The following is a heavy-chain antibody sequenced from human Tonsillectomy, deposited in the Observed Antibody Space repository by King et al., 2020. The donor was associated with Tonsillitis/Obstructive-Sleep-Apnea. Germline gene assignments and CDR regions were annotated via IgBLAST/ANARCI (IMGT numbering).Heavy chain of an antibody. J-gene: IGHJ6*02. CDR3: ARQKEQQLVHLGMDV. D-gene: IGHD6-13*01. V-gene: IGHV5-10-1*03. CDR1: GYSFTSYW. Sequence: QLVQYGAEVKKPGESLRISCKGSGYSFTSYWISWVRQMPGKGLEWMGRIDPSDSYTNYSPSFQGHVTISADKSISTAYLQWSSLKASDTAIYYCARQKEQQLVHLGMDVWGQGTTVTVSS. CDR2: IDPSDSYT.